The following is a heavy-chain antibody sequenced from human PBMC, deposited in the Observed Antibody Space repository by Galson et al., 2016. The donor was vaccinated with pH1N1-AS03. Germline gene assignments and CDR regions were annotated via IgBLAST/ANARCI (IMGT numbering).Heavy chain of an antibody. CDR1: GFTFSSYG. D-gene: IGHD6-13*01. V-gene: IGHV3-30*18. CDR2: ISYDGSYK. CDR3: AKDRRAGNWRGSDY. J-gene: IGHJ4*02. Sequence: SLRLSCAASGFTFSSYGMHWVRQAPGKGLEWVSVISYDGSYKKYADSVKGRFSISRDNSKNTLYLQMNSLRAEDTAVYYCAKDRRAGNWRGSDYWGQGTLVTVSS.